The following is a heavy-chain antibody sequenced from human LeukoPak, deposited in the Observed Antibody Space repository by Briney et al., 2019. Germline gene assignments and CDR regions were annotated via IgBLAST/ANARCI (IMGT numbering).Heavy chain of an antibody. CDR2: ISAYNGNT. J-gene: IGHJ4*02. Sequence: ASVKVSCKASGYTFTSYGISWVRQAPGQGLEWMGWISAYNGNTNYAQKLQGRVTMTTDTSTSTAYMELRSLRSDDTAVYYCARDPPRDYYDSSGSGNFDYWGQGTLVTVSS. D-gene: IGHD3-22*01. CDR3: ARDPPRDYYDSSGSGNFDY. CDR1: GYTFTSYG. V-gene: IGHV1-18*01.